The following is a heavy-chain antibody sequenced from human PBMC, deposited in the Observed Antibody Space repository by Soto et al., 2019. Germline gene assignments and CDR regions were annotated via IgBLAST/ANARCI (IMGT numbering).Heavy chain of an antibody. D-gene: IGHD6-19*01. CDR3: ARGFVKEQWLPTLLFRH. CDR2: ISAYNGNT. V-gene: IGHV1-18*01. Sequence: GASVKVSCKASGYTFTSYGISWVRQAPGQGLEWMGWISAYNGNTNYAQKLQGRVTMTTDTSTSTAYMELRSLRSDDTAVYYCARGFVKEQWLPTLLFRHWGQGTLVTVSS. CDR1: GYTFTSYG. J-gene: IGHJ1*01.